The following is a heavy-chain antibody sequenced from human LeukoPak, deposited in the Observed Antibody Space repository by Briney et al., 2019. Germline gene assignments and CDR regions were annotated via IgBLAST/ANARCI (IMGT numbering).Heavy chain of an antibody. Sequence: ASVKVSCKAPGYTFTSYGISWVRQAPGQGLEWMGWISAYNGNTNYAQKLQGRVTMTTDTSTSTAYMELRSLRSDDTAVYYCGRRADYYDSSGYYYYIDYWGQGTLVTVSS. V-gene: IGHV1-18*01. D-gene: IGHD3-22*01. J-gene: IGHJ4*02. CDR1: GYTFTSYG. CDR3: GRRADYYDSSGYYYYIDY. CDR2: ISAYNGNT.